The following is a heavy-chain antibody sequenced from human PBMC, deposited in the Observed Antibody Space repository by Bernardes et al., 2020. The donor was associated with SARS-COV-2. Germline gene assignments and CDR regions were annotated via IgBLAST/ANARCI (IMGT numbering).Heavy chain of an antibody. CDR3: ARVNIELGYCSSTTCFNWFDT. CDR2: ISGNGRTM. Sequence: GGSLRLSCAASGFTFSSSEMNWVRQAPGKGLEWLAYISGNGRTMHYADSVRGRFTISRDNAQNSVYLQMNSLRAEDTAVYYCARVNIELGYCSSTTCFNWFDTWGQGTLVTVSS. D-gene: IGHD2-2*01. V-gene: IGHV3-48*03. J-gene: IGHJ5*02. CDR1: GFTFSSSE.